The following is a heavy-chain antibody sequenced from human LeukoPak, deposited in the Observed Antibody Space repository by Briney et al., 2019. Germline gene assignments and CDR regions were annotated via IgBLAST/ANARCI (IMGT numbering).Heavy chain of an antibody. CDR3: ARENTYYDILTGYHKSWFDP. Sequence: PSETLSLTCAVYGGSFSGYYWSWIRQPPGKGLEWIGEINHSGSTNYNPSLKSRVTISVDTSKNQFSLKLSSVTAADTAVYYCARENTYYDILTGYHKSWFDPWGQGTLVTVSS. J-gene: IGHJ5*02. D-gene: IGHD3-9*01. CDR1: GGSFSGYY. CDR2: INHSGST. V-gene: IGHV4-34*01.